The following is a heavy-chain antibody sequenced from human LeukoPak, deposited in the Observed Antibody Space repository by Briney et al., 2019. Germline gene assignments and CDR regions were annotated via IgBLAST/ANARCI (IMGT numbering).Heavy chain of an antibody. CDR2: ISYDGSNK. V-gene: IGHV3-30*18. CDR3: AKDPFSYSWSFLITAYFQH. Sequence: GGSLRLSCAASGFTFSSYGMHWVRQAPGKGLEWVAVISYDGSNKYYADSVKGRFTISRDNSKNTLYLQMNSLRAEDTAVYYCAKDPFSYSWSFLITAYFQHWGQGNLVTVSS. CDR1: GFTFSSYG. J-gene: IGHJ1*01. D-gene: IGHD5-18*01.